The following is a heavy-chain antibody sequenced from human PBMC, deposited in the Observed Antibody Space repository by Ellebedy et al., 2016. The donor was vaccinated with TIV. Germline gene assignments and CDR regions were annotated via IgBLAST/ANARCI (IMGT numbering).Heavy chain of an antibody. CDR2: IIPIFGTA. J-gene: IGHJ6*03. V-gene: IGHV1-69*13. CDR1: GGTFSSYA. Sequence: SVKVSCXASGGTFSSYAISWVRQAPGQGLEWMGGIIPIFGTAHYAQKFQGRVTITADESTSTAYMELSSLRSEDTAVYYCARATIFGVDYYYYYYMDVWGKGTTVIVSS. CDR3: ARATIFGVDYYYYYYMDV. D-gene: IGHD3-3*01.